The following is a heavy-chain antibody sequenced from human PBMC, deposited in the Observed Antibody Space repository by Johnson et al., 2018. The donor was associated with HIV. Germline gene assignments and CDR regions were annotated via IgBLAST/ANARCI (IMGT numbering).Heavy chain of an antibody. CDR1: GFTFSSSG. J-gene: IGHJ3*02. Sequence: VQLVESGGGVVQPERSLRLSCAASGFTFSSSGMLWVRQAPGKGLEWVAVISYDGSEKYYADSVKGRFTISRDSSKNTLYLQVNSLRAEDTAVYYCAREVAGDYGDSPGAFDIWGQGTMVTVSS. CDR3: AREVAGDYGDSPGAFDI. V-gene: IGHV3-30*19. D-gene: IGHD4-17*01. CDR2: ISYDGSEK.